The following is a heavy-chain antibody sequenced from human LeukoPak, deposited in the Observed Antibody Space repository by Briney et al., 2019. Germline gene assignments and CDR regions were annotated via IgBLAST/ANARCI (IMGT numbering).Heavy chain of an antibody. V-gene: IGHV1-69*05. Sequence: SVQVSCNASGGTFSSYAISWVRQAPGQGLEWMGRIFPIFGTANYAQKFQGRVTITTDESTSTAYMELSSLRSEDTAVYYCAREAAGGGWSYYYYYMDVWGKGTTVTVSS. CDR1: GGTFSSYA. J-gene: IGHJ6*03. D-gene: IGHD6-19*01. CDR3: AREAAGGGWSYYYYYMDV. CDR2: IFPIFGTA.